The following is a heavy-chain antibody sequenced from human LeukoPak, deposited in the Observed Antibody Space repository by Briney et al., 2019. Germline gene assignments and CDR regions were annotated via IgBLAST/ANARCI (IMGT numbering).Heavy chain of an antibody. Sequence: GGSLRLSCAASGFTFSSYAISWVRQAPGKGLEWVSGISGSGSYTYYADSVKGRFAISRDNSKNTLYLQMNSLRAEDTAVYYCAKLAHLRGGSGYDPIYYYYGMDVWGQGTTVTVSS. CDR2: ISGSGSYT. D-gene: IGHD5-12*01. J-gene: IGHJ6*02. V-gene: IGHV3-23*01. CDR1: GFTFSSYA. CDR3: AKLAHLRGGSGYDPIYYYYGMDV.